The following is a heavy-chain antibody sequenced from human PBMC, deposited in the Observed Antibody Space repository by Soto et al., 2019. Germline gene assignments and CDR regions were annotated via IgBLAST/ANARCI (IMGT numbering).Heavy chain of an antibody. Sequence: QVQLVQSGAELKKPGSSVNVSCAASGGTFKTYTINWVRQAPGQGLEWIGQIIPMYDSANYAQRFQGRVTMSANKSTNIAYMALSGLRSEDPALYYCATWRTYSGSYCFDYWGQGALVSVYS. D-gene: IGHD1-26*01. CDR2: IIPMYDSA. V-gene: IGHV1-69*06. CDR3: ATWRTYSGSYCFDY. J-gene: IGHJ4*02. CDR1: GGTFKTYT.